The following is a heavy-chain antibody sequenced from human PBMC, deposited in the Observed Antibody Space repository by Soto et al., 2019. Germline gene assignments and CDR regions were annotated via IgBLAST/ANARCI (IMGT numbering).Heavy chain of an antibody. CDR1: GGTFSSYA. J-gene: IGHJ4*02. Sequence: QVQLVQSGAEVKKPGSSVKVSCKASGGTFSSYAISWVRQAPGQGLEWMGGIIPIFGTANYAQKFQGRVTITADKSTSRAYIELSSLKSDDTAVYYWARVHSSGWYGIDYWGQGTLVTVSS. CDR3: ARVHSSGWYGIDY. D-gene: IGHD6-19*01. CDR2: IIPIFGTA. V-gene: IGHV1-69*06.